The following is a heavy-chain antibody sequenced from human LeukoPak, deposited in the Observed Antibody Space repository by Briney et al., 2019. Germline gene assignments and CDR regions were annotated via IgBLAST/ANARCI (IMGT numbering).Heavy chain of an antibody. D-gene: IGHD6-19*01. CDR3: ARPRQWGIAVAGSRYYFDY. CDR1: GGSISSYY. Sequence: PSETLSLTCTVSGGSISSYYWSWIRQPAGKGLEWIGRIYTSGSTNYNPSLKSRVTMSVDTSKNQFSLKLSSVTAADTAVYYCARPRQWGIAVAGSRYYFDYWGQGTLVTVSS. V-gene: IGHV4-4*07. J-gene: IGHJ4*02. CDR2: IYTSGST.